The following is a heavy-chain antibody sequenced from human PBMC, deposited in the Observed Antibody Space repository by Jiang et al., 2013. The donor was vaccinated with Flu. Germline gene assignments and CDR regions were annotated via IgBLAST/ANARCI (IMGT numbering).Heavy chain of an antibody. Sequence: VQLVESGGGLVQPGGSLRLSCAASGFTFSSYAMSWVRQAPGKGLEWVSGISGDVSSTYYADSVKGRFTISRDNSKNTLYLQMNSLRAEDTAVYYCAKDQRYSSFPPYYFDYWGQGTLVTVSS. CDR2: ISGDVSST. J-gene: IGHJ4*02. CDR1: GFTFSSYA. V-gene: IGHV3-23*04. CDR3: AKDQRYSSFPPYYFDY. D-gene: IGHD6-13*01.